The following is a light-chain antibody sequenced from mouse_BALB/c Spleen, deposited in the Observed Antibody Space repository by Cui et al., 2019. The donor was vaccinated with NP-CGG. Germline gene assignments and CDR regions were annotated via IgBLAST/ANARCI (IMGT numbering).Light chain of an antibody. CDR2: GTN. CDR1: TGTVTTSNY. J-gene: IGLJ1*01. V-gene: IGLV1*01. CDR3: ALWYSSHWV. Sequence: QAVVPQESALTTSPGETVTLTCRSSTGTVTTSNYANWVQDKPDHLFTGLIGGTNNRAPGVPARFSGSLIGDKAALTITGAQTEDEAIYFCALWYSSHWVFGGGTKLTVL.